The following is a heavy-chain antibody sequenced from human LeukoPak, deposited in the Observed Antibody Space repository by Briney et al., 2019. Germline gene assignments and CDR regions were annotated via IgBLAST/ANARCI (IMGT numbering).Heavy chain of an antibody. J-gene: IGHJ4*02. CDR1: GFTFSSYG. CDR3: AKDLGIDY. D-gene: IGHD7-27*01. V-gene: IGHV3-30*18. Sequence: PGRSLRLSCAASGFTFSSYGMHWVRQAPGKGLEWVAVISYDGSNKYYADSVKGRFTISRDNSKNTLYLQMNSLRAEDTAVYYCAKDLGIDYWGQGTLVTVSS. CDR2: ISYDGSNK.